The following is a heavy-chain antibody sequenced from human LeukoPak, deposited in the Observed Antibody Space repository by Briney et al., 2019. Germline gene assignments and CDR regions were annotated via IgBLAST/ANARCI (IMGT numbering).Heavy chain of an antibody. CDR3: ATLPYYYDSSGYPLDY. Sequence: ASVKVSCKVSGYTLTELSMHWVRQAPGKGLEWMGGFDPEDGETIYAQQFQGRVTMTEDTSTDTAYMELSSLRSDDTAVYYCATLPYYYDSSGYPLDYWGQGTLVTVSS. CDR1: GYTLTELS. V-gene: IGHV1-24*01. D-gene: IGHD3-22*01. CDR2: FDPEDGET. J-gene: IGHJ4*02.